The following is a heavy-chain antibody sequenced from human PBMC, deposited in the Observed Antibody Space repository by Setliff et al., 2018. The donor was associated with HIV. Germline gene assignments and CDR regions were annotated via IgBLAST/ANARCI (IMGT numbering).Heavy chain of an antibody. Sequence: ASVKVSCKASGYTFTDYYIHWVRQAPGQGLDWMGWINAASGGTTYAQNFQGRVTVTRDTSINTAYVELNSLKSDDTAVYYCARDYLHVFDIWGQGTMVTVSS. CDR2: INAASGGT. CDR1: GYTFTDYY. J-gene: IGHJ3*02. V-gene: IGHV1-2*02. CDR3: ARDYLHVFDI.